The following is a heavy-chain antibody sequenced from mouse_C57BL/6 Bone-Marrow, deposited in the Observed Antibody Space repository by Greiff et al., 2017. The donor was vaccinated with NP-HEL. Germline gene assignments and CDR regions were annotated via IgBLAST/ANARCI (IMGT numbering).Heavy chain of an antibody. V-gene: IGHV1-80*01. CDR3: ERGGSGPYYIYY. Sequence: LKQSGASVKISCTASGYAFSSYWMNWVKQRPGKGLEWIGQIYPGDGDTNYNGKFKGKATLTADKSSSTAYLQLSSLTSEASGVSFWERGGSGPYYIYYWGQDTTRTASP. CDR1: GYAFSSYW. D-gene: IGHD4-1*01. CDR2: IYPGDGDT. J-gene: IGHJ2*01.